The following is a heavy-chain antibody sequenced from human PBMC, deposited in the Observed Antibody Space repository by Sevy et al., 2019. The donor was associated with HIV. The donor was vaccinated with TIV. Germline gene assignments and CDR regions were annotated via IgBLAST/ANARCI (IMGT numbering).Heavy chain of an antibody. CDR2: IYYSVST. V-gene: IGHV4-39*01. J-gene: IGHJ4*02. CDR1: GGSISSSSYY. CDR3: ARRRGTFDY. D-gene: IGHD1-7*01. Sequence: SETLSLTCTVSGGSISSSSYYWGWIRQPPGKGLEWIGSIYYSVSTYYNPSLKSRVTISVDTSKNQFSLKLSSVTAAETAVYYCARRRGTFDYWGQGTLVTVSS.